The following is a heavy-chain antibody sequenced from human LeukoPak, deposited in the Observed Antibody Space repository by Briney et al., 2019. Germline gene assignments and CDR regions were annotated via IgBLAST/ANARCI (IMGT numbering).Heavy chain of an antibody. CDR3: AKDRNWLNAFDI. V-gene: IGHV3-11*01. CDR1: GFTFSDYY. J-gene: IGHJ3*02. Sequence: GGSLRLSCAASGFTFSDYYMSWIRQAPGKGLEWVSYISSSGSTIYYADSVKGRFTISRDNAKNSLYLQMNSLRAEDTAVYYCAKDRNWLNAFDIWGQGTMVTVSS. CDR2: ISSSGSTI. D-gene: IGHD3-22*01.